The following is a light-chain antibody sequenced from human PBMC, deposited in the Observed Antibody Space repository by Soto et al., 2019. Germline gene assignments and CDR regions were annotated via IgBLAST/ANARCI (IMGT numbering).Light chain of an antibody. CDR2: EVS. Sequence: QPASVSGSPGQSITISCTGTSSDVGGYNYVSWYQQHPGKAPKLLIYEVSNRPSGDSNRFSASKSGNTASLTISGLQAEDEADYYCSSYTSSSTLVFGGGTKLTVL. CDR1: SSDVGGYNY. V-gene: IGLV2-14*01. J-gene: IGLJ2*01. CDR3: SSYTSSSTLV.